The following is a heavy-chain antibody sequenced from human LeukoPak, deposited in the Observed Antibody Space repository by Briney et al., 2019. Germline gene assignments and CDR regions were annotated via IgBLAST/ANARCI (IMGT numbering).Heavy chain of an antibody. CDR1: GFSSSGYA. D-gene: IGHD6-19*01. CDR3: AKVLGSRIAVSDPFDY. V-gene: IGHV3-23*01. CDR2: ISGSGGTI. J-gene: IGHJ4*02. Sequence: GGSLRLSCAASGFSSSGYAMNWVRQAPGKGLEWGSAISGSGGTIFYGDSVKGRFTISRDHSKNTLYLQMSSLRAEDTAVYYCAKVLGSRIAVSDPFDYWGQGTLVTVSS.